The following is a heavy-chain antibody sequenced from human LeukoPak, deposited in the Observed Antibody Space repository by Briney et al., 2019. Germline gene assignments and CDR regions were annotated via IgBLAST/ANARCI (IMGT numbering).Heavy chain of an antibody. CDR2: IYTSGST. Sequence: SETLSLTCTVSGGSIGSGSYYWSWIRQPAGKGLEWIGRIYTSGSTNYNPSLKSRVTISVDTSKNQFSLKLSSVTAADTAVYYCASGGSGSYLLDYWGQGTLVTVSS. CDR1: GGSIGSGSYY. V-gene: IGHV4-61*02. J-gene: IGHJ4*02. CDR3: ASGGSGSYLLDY. D-gene: IGHD3-10*01.